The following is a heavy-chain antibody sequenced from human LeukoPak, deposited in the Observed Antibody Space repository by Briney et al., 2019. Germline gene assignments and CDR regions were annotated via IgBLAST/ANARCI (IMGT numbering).Heavy chain of an antibody. CDR2: IYYSGST. CDR1: GGSISSYY. J-gene: IGHJ5*02. Sequence: PSETLSLTCTVSGGSISSYYWSWIRQPPGKGLEWIGYIYYSGSTNYNPSLKSRVTISVDTSKNQFSLKLSSVTAADTAVYYCARGRIAAARTHPFDAWGQGTLVTVSS. D-gene: IGHD6-13*01. CDR3: ARGRIAAARTHPFDA. V-gene: IGHV4-59*01.